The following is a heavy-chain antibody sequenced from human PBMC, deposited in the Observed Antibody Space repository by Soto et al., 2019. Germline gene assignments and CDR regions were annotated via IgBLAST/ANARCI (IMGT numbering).Heavy chain of an antibody. CDR3: ARDVITMVRGVIKSNWLDP. V-gene: IGHV3-33*01. J-gene: IGHJ5*02. Sequence: QVQLVESGGGVVQPGRSLRLSCAASGFTFSSYGMHWVRQAPGKGLEWVAVIWYDGSNKYYADSVKGRFTISRDNSKNQLYLQMNSLRGEDTAVYYCARDVITMVRGVIKSNWLDPWGQGNLVTVSA. D-gene: IGHD3-10*01. CDR1: GFTFSSYG. CDR2: IWYDGSNK.